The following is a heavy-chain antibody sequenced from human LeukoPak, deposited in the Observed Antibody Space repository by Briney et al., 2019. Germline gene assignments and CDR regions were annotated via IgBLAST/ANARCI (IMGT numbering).Heavy chain of an antibody. CDR2: IKQDGSKK. CDR1: GFPFSSYW. J-gene: IGHJ4*02. D-gene: IGHD5-24*01. CDR3: TRVGYIDEGIDY. Sequence: GGSLRLSCVASGFPFSSYWMTWVRQAPGKGLEWVANIKQDGSKKSYVDSVKGRFTISKDNAKNSLYLQMNSLRAEDTAIYYCTRVGYIDEGIDYWGQGTLVTVSS. V-gene: IGHV3-7*04.